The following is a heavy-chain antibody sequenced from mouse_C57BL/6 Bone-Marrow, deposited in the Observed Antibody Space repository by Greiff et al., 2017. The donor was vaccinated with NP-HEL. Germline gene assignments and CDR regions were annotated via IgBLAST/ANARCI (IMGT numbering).Heavy chain of an antibody. V-gene: IGHV1-66*01. CDR2: IYPGSGNT. CDR1: GYSFTSYY. CDR3: ARGRELGVYYGNFFDY. J-gene: IGHJ2*01. D-gene: IGHD2-1*01. Sequence: QVQLQQSGPELVKPGASVKISCKASGYSFTSYYIHWVKQRPGQGLEWIGWIYPGSGNTKYNEKFKGKATLTADTSSSTAYMQLSSLTSEDSAVYYCARGRELGVYYGNFFDYWGQGTTLTVSS.